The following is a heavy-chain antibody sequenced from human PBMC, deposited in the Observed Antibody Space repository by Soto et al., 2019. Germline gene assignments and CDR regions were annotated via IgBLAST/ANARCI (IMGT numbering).Heavy chain of an antibody. D-gene: IGHD3-16*01. CDR1: GFTVNTNY. V-gene: IGHV3-53*01. Sequence: EVQLVESGGGLVQPGGSLRLSCAASGFTVNTNYMTWVRQAPGKGLEWVSVLYSGGSAYYADSVRGRFTISRDNSKNTLYLQMNSLRAEDTAMYYCTGGVVPITYWGQGTLVTVSS. CDR3: TGGVVPITY. CDR2: LYSGGSA. J-gene: IGHJ4*02.